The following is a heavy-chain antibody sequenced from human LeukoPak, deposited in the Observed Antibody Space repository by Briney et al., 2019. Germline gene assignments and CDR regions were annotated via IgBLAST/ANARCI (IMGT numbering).Heavy chain of an antibody. Sequence: PGGSLRLSCAASGFTFSTYGMHWVRQAPGKGLERVAFIQYDGGNEYYADSVKGRFTISRDNSKNTLYLQMNSLRAEDTAVYYCAPTGTTGFGYFDYWGQGTLVTVSS. V-gene: IGHV3-30*02. CDR2: IQYDGGNE. D-gene: IGHD1-1*01. CDR3: APTGTTGFGYFDY. J-gene: IGHJ4*02. CDR1: GFTFSTYG.